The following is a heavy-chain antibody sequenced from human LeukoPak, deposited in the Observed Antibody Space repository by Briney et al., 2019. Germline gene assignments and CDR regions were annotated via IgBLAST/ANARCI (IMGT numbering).Heavy chain of an antibody. J-gene: IGHJ3*02. CDR1: GYTLTELS. Sequence: ASVKVSCKVSGYTLTELSMHWVRQAPGKGLEWMGGFDPEDGETIYAQKFQGRVTMTEDTSTDTAYMELSSLRSEDTAVYYCARNWGEYQLQMDAFDIWGQGTMVTVSS. CDR2: FDPEDGET. V-gene: IGHV1-24*01. D-gene: IGHD2-2*01. CDR3: ARNWGEYQLQMDAFDI.